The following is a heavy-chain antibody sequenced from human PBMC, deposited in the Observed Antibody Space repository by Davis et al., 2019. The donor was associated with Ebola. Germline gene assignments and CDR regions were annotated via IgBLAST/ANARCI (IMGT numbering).Heavy chain of an antibody. J-gene: IGHJ4*02. CDR2: MDHSGNT. Sequence: SETLSLTCAVHGGSFSGYYWSWIRQPPGKGLEWIGEMDHSGNTNYNPSLKSRGTISLDTSKKQISLNLTSVTAADTAVYYCARGQSGSDYSLWQYWGQGALVTVSS. D-gene: IGHD3-10*01. V-gene: IGHV4-34*01. CDR1: GGSFSGYY. CDR3: ARGQSGSDYSLWQY.